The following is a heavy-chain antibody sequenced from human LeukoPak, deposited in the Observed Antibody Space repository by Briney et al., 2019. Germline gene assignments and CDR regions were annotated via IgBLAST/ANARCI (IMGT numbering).Heavy chain of an antibody. V-gene: IGHV1-8*03. J-gene: IGHJ5*02. Sequence: GASVKVSCKASGYTFTSYDINWVRQATGQGLDWMGWMNPNSGNTGYAQKFQGRVTITADKSTSTAYMELSSLRSEDTAVYYCAGDQRPGSYNWFDPWGQGTLVTVSS. CDR2: MNPNSGNT. D-gene: IGHD6-6*01. CDR1: GYTFTSYD. CDR3: AGDQRPGSYNWFDP.